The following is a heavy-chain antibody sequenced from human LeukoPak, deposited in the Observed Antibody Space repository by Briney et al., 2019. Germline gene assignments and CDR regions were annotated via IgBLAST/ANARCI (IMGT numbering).Heavy chain of an antibody. CDR1: GFTFSNYW. J-gene: IGHJ4*02. CDR2: IKPDGTTK. CDR3: ARSIPYGTTWYGRSDY. V-gene: IGHV3-7*03. Sequence: GSLRLSCAASGFTFSNYWMNWVRQAPGKGLEWVANIKPDGTTKFYVDSVKGRFTISRDNALNSLYLQMNSLRAEDTAIYYCARSIPYGTTWYGRSDYWGQGTLVTVSS. D-gene: IGHD6-13*01.